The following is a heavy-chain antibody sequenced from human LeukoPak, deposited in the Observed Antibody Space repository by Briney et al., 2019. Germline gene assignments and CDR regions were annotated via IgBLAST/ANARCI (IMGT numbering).Heavy chain of an antibody. V-gene: IGHV6-1*01. CDR2: TYYRSKWYN. CDR3: AAHYYDSSGYYYVVDY. D-gene: IGHD3-22*01. Sequence: SQTLSLTCAISGDSVSSNSAAWNWIRQSPSRGLEWLGRTYYRSKWYNDYAVSVKSRITINPDTSKNQFSLQLNSVTPEDTAVYYCAAHYYDSSGYYYVVDYWGQGTLVTVSS. J-gene: IGHJ4*02. CDR1: GDSVSSNSAA.